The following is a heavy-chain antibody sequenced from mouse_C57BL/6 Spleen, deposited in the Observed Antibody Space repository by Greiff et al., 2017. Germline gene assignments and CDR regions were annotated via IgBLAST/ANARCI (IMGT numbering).Heavy chain of an antibody. CDR1: GFSINSDCY. D-gene: IGHD2-5*01. Sequence: EVKVVESGPSLVRPSQTLSLTCTVTGFSINSDCYWIWIRQFPGNKLEYIGYTFYSGITYYNPSLESRTYITRDTSKNQFSLKLSSVTTEDTATYYCARSDSNYAYYAMDYWGQGTSVTVSS. CDR2: TFYSGIT. V-gene: IGHV3-3*01. CDR3: ARSDSNYAYYAMDY. J-gene: IGHJ4*01.